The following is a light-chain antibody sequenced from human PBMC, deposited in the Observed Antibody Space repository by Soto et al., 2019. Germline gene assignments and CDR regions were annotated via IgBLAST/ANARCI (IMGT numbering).Light chain of an antibody. V-gene: IGKV1-39*01. CDR1: QSISSY. J-gene: IGKJ1*01. CDR3: QQSYSTPQT. Sequence: DIQMTQSPSSLSASVGDRVTITCRASQSISSYLNWYQQKPGKAPKLLIYAASSLQSGVPSRFSGSGSGTDFTLTITSLTPEDFETYYCQQSYSTPQTFGQGTKV. CDR2: AAS.